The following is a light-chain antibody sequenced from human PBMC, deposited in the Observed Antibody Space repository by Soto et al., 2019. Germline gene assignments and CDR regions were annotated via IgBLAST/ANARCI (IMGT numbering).Light chain of an antibody. J-gene: IGKJ1*01. CDR1: QSVSSNY. V-gene: IGKV3-20*01. CDR3: QQYRSSPQT. Sequence: DIVLTQSPGTLSLSPGERATLSCRASQSVSSNYLAWYQQKPRPATRPHVYSAPSRATGIPDRFSGSGSGTDFTLTITRLEPEDFAVYYCQQYRSSPQTFGQGTKVDIK. CDR2: SAP.